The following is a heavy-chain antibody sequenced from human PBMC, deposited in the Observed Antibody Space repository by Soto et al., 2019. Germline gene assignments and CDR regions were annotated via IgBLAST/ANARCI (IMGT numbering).Heavy chain of an antibody. J-gene: IGHJ3*02. CDR2: IWYDGSNK. CDR1: GFTFSSYG. CDR3: AMSGGSSRGAFDI. Sequence: GGSLRLSCAASGFTFSSYGMDWVRQAPGKGLEWVAVIWYDGSNKYYADSVKGRFTISRDNSKNTLYLQMNSLRAEDTAVYYCAMSGGSSRGAFDIWGQGTMVTVSS. V-gene: IGHV3-33*01. D-gene: IGHD6-13*01.